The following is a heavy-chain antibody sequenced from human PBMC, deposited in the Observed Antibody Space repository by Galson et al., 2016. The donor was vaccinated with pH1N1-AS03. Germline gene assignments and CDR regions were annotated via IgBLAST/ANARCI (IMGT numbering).Heavy chain of an antibody. J-gene: IGHJ4*02. CDR2: ISWNRGNI. CDR1: GFTFDEYA. D-gene: IGHD6-19*01. CDR3: ARDGPPQGISVAGSFDF. V-gene: IGHV3-9*01. Sequence: SLRLSCAASGFTFDEYAMHWVRQAPGKGLEWVSGISWNRGNIGYADSVKGRFTISRDNAKNSLFLQMNSLRDEDTAVYYCARDGPPQGISVAGSFDFWGQGTLVTVSS.